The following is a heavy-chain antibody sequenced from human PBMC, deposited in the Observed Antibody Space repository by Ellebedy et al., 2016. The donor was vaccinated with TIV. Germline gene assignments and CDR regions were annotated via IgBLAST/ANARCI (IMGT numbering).Heavy chain of an antibody. CDR2: ISGSGCST. D-gene: IGHD3-9*01. Sequence: PGGSLRLSCAASGITFRSSAMSWVRQALGKGLEWVSAISGSGCSTYYADSVKGRFTFSRDNSKNTLYLKMNSLSAADTAVYYCANTPWLSYFDYWGQGTLVTVSS. CDR1: GITFRSSA. J-gene: IGHJ4*02. V-gene: IGHV3-23*01. CDR3: ANTPWLSYFDY.